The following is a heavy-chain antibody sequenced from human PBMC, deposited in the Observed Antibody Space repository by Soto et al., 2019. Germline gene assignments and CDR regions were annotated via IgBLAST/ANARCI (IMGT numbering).Heavy chain of an antibody. CDR2: IKQDGSEK. V-gene: IGHV3-7*01. CDR3: AREGWYCSSSGLDY. J-gene: IGHJ4*02. CDR1: GFTFSSYW. D-gene: IGHD6-6*01. Sequence: EVQLVESGGGLVQPGGSLRLSCAASGFTFSSYWMSWVRQAPGKGLEWVANIKQDGSEKYYVDSVKGRFTISRDNAKNSLYLQMNSLRAEDTAVYYCAREGWYCSSSGLDYWGQGTLVTVSS.